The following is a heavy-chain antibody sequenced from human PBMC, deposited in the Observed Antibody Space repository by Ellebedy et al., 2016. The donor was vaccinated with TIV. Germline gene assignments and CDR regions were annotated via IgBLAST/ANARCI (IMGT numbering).Heavy chain of an antibody. CDR2: ISYDGNNK. D-gene: IGHD2-15*01. Sequence: PGGSLRLSCAASGFTFSSYAMHWVRQAPGKGLEWVAVISYDGNNKYYADSVKGRFTISRDNSKNTLYLQMNSLKAEDTAVYYCARYCSGGSCYSHAFDIWGQGTMVTVSS. CDR1: GFTFSSYA. J-gene: IGHJ3*02. V-gene: IGHV3-30-3*01. CDR3: ARYCSGGSCYSHAFDI.